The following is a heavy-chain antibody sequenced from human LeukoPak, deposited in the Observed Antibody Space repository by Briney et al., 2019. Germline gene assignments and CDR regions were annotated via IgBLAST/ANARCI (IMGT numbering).Heavy chain of an antibody. CDR1: GYSITNYW. CDR2: IYPGDSDT. J-gene: IGHJ6*02. CDR3: ARQGYCSSASCSGYGMDV. Sequence: GESLKISCKGSGYSITNYWIGWVRQMPGKGLEWMGIIYPGDSDTRYSPSFQGQVTISADKSISTAYLQWSSLKASDTAMYYCARQGYCSSASCSGYGMDVWGQGATVTVSS. V-gene: IGHV5-51*01. D-gene: IGHD2-2*01.